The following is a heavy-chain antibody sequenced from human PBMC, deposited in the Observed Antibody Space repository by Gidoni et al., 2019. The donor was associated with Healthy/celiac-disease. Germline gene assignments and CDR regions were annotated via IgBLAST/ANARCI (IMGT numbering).Heavy chain of an antibody. D-gene: IGHD3-9*01. CDR3: ARPHTYYDILTGHYWGYYMDV. J-gene: IGHJ6*03. V-gene: IGHV1-18*01. CDR1: GYTFTSYG. Sequence: QVQLVQSGAEVKKPGASVTVSCKASGYTFTSYGISWVRQAPGQGLEWMGWISAYNGNTNYAQKLQGRVTMTTDTSTSTAYMELRSLRSDDTAVYYCARPHTYYDILTGHYWGYYMDVWGKGTTVTVSS. CDR2: ISAYNGNT.